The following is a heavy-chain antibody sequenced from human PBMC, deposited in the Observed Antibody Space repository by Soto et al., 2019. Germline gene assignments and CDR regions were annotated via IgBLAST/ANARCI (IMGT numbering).Heavy chain of an antibody. J-gene: IGHJ4*02. CDR2: ISGSGGST. CDR1: GFTFSSYA. CDR3: AKSNDILTGYYHLDY. D-gene: IGHD3-9*01. V-gene: IGHV3-23*01. Sequence: GGSLRLSCAASGFTFSSYAMSWVRQAPGKGLEWVSAISGSGGSTYYADSVKGRFTISRDNSKNTLYLQMNSLRAEDTAVYYCAKSNDILTGYYHLDYWGQGTLVTVSS.